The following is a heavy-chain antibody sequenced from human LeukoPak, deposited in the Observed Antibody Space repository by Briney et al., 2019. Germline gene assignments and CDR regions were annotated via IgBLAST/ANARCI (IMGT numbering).Heavy chain of an antibody. CDR1: GFRFSNSS. D-gene: IGHD1-26*01. Sequence: GGSLRLSCAASGFRFSNSSMAWVRQAPGKGLEWVSSISGNSYYIYYAESVQGRFTISRDNARNLLYLQMNSLRAEDTAVYYCARGSILGATGYYWGRGTLVTVSS. V-gene: IGHV3-21*01. CDR2: ISGNSYYI. J-gene: IGHJ4*02. CDR3: ARGSILGATGYY.